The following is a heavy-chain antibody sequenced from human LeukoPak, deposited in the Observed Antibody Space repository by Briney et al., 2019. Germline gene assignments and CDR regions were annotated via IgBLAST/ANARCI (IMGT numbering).Heavy chain of an antibody. Sequence: GASVKVPCKASGYTFTSYYMHWVRQAPGQGLEWMGITNPSGGSTSYAQKFQGRVTMTRDTSTSTVYMELSSLRSEDTAVYYCARCKGGGPTAFDIWGQGTMVTVSS. CDR3: ARCKGGGPTAFDI. CDR2: TNPSGGST. D-gene: IGHD3-16*01. J-gene: IGHJ3*02. V-gene: IGHV1-46*03. CDR1: GYTFTSYY.